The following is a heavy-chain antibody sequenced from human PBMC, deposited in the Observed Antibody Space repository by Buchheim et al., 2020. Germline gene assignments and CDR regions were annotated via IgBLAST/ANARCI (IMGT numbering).Heavy chain of an antibody. CDR1: GFTFRNYG. D-gene: IGHD2-15*01. CDR2: KWYDGSNK. CDR3: ASGRCGGGICYFDY. J-gene: IGHJ4*02. V-gene: IGHV3-33*01. Sequence: VQLVESGGDLVQPGGSLRLSCAASGFTFRNYGMHWVRQAPGKGLEWVTLKWYDGSNKNYADSVKGRFTISRDNSKNTLYLQMNSLRAEDTAVYYCASGRCGGGICYFDYWGQGNL.